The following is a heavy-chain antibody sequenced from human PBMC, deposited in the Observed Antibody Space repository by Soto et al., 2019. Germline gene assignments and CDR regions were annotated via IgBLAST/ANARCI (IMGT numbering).Heavy chain of an antibody. CDR1: GFTFSSYS. J-gene: IGHJ4*02. CDR2: ISSSSSTI. V-gene: IGHV3-48*01. Sequence: EMQLVESGGGLVQPGGSLRLSCAASGFTFSSYSMNWVRQAPGKGLEWVSYISSSSSTIYYADSVKGRFTISRDNAKSSLLMQMTSLSVDDTVLSYCASGLYYYHRSGFRGYWGQGTLVTVSS. D-gene: IGHD3-22*01. CDR3: ASGLYYYHRSGFRGY.